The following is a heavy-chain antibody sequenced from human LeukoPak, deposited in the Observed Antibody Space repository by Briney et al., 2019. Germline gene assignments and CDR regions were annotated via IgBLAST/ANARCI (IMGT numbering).Heavy chain of an antibody. D-gene: IGHD6-13*01. Sequence: SETLSLTCTVSGGSISSYYWSWIRQPPGKGLEWIGYIYYSGSTNYNPSLKSRVTISVDTSKNQFSLKLSSVTAADTAVYYCARGGIAAALLDAFDIWGQGTMVTVSS. CDR1: GGSISSYY. CDR3: ARGGIAAALLDAFDI. V-gene: IGHV4-59*01. J-gene: IGHJ3*02. CDR2: IYYSGST.